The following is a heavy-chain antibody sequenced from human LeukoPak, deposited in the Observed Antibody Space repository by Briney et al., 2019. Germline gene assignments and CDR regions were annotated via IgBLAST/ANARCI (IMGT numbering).Heavy chain of an antibody. Sequence: GRSLRLSCAASGFTFSSYGMHWVRQAPGKGLEWVAVIWYDGSNKYYADSVKGRFTISRDNSKNTLYLQMNSLRAEDTAVYYCARENTVTTSFDYWGQGTLVTASS. CDR3: ARENTVTTSFDY. V-gene: IGHV3-33*01. J-gene: IGHJ4*02. CDR2: IWYDGSNK. CDR1: GFTFSSYG. D-gene: IGHD4-17*01.